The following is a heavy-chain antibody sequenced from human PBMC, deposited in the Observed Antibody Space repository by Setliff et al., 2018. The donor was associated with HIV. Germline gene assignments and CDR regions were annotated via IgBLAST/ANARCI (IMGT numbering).Heavy chain of an antibody. CDR2: ISSSGSTI. J-gene: IGHJ6*03. V-gene: IGHV3-48*03. D-gene: IGHD2-8*01. CDR1: GIIFGDDA. Sequence: GGSLRLSCTASGIIFGDDAMSWVRQAPGQGLEWVSYISSSGSTIYYADSVKGRFTIARDNSINILYLHMNNLIVEDTAVYYCAKMGPQAFYFYYMDVWGKGTTVTVSS. CDR3: AKMGPQAFYFYYMDV.